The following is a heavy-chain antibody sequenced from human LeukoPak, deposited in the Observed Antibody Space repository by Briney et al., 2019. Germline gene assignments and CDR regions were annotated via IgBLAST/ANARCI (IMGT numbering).Heavy chain of an antibody. V-gene: IGHV3-23*01. CDR2: ISGSGGST. CDR1: GFTFSSYA. CDR3: ARDPGYYDSSGYRPYGMDV. D-gene: IGHD3-22*01. Sequence: PGGSLRLSCAASGFTFSSYAMSWVRQAPGKGLEWVSTISGSGGSTYYADSVKGRFTISRDNSKNTLYLQMNSLRAEDTAVYYCARDPGYYDSSGYRPYGMDVWGQGTTVTVSS. J-gene: IGHJ6*02.